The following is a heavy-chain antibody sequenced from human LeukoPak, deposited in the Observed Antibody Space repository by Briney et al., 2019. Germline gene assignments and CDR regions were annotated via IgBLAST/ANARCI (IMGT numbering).Heavy chain of an antibody. V-gene: IGHV3-30-3*01. J-gene: IGHJ4*02. Sequence: GGSLRLSCAASGFTFSSYAMHWVRQAPGKGLEWVAVISYDGSNKYYADSVKGRFTISRDNSKNTLYLQMNSLRAEDTAVYYCAIDGGSYYYDSSGYYPGDYWGQGTLVTVSS. CDR3: AIDGGSYYYDSSGYYPGDY. D-gene: IGHD3-22*01. CDR1: GFTFSSYA. CDR2: ISYDGSNK.